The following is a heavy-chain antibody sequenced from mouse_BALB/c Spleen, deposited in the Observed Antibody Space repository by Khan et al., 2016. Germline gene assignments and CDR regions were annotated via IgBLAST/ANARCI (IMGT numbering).Heavy chain of an antibody. J-gene: IGHJ2*01. D-gene: IGHD2-2*01. CDR1: GYPFTGYY. V-gene: IGHV1S34*01. Sequence: LVKTGASVKISCKASGYPFTGYYMHWVRQSHGKSLEWIGYISCYNGATRSNRKFKDRATFTVDTSSSTAYMQFNSLTSEDSAVYYCARPHFGFEEGYYFDYWGQGTTLTVSS. CDR2: ISCYNGAT. CDR3: ARPHFGFEEGYYFDY.